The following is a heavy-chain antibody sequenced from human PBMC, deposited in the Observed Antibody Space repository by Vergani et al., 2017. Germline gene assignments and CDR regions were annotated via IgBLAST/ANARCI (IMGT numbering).Heavy chain of an antibody. Sequence: EVELVQSGPEMRKPGESLKIPCKGSEYSFGNYWMGWVRRMPGKGLEWMGIIYPADSDTRYSPSFQGQVTISADKSISTAFLQWDSLKASDTTLYYCARHTTYTDSWGQGTLVTVSS. CDR3: ARHTTYTDS. J-gene: IGHJ4*02. CDR2: IYPADSDT. CDR1: EYSFGNYW. V-gene: IGHV5-51*01. D-gene: IGHD1-1*01.